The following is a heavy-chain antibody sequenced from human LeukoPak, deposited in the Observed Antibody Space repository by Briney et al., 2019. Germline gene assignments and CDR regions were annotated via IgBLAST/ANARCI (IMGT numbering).Heavy chain of an antibody. CDR1: GGTFSSYA. Sequence: ASVKVSCKASGGTFSSYAISWVRQAPGQGLEWMGRIIPILGIANYAQKFQGRVTITADKSTSTAYMELSSLRSEDTAVYYCAGTDTVTTSPFGYWGQGTLVTVSS. CDR3: AGTDTVTTSPFGY. CDR2: IIPILGIA. J-gene: IGHJ4*02. D-gene: IGHD4-17*01. V-gene: IGHV1-69*04.